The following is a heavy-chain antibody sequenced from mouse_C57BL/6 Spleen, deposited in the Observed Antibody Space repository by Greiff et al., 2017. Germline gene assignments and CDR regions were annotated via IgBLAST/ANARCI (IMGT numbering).Heavy chain of an antibody. CDR2: IDPNSGGT. CDR3: ARCVYDGYYLAY. Sequence: QVQLQQPGAELVKPGASVKLSCKASGYTFTSYWMHWVKQRPGRGLEWIGRIDPNSGGTKYNEKFKSKATLTVDKPSSPAYMQLSSLTSEDSAVYYCARCVYDGYYLAYWGQGTLVTVSA. CDR1: GYTFTSYW. J-gene: IGHJ3*01. D-gene: IGHD2-3*01. V-gene: IGHV1-72*01.